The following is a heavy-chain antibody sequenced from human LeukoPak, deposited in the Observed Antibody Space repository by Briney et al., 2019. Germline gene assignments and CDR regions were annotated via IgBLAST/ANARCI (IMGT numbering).Heavy chain of an antibody. CDR1: GFTFSSYS. J-gene: IGHJ3*02. V-gene: IGHV3-21*01. Sequence: GGSLRLSCAASGFTFSSYSMNWVRQAPGTGLEWVTSISSSSSYIYYADSVKGRFTISRDNAKNSLYLQMNSLRAEDTAVYYCARDVRFFGVVYAFDIWGQGTMVTVSS. CDR3: ARDVRFFGVVYAFDI. CDR2: ISSSSSYI. D-gene: IGHD3-3*01.